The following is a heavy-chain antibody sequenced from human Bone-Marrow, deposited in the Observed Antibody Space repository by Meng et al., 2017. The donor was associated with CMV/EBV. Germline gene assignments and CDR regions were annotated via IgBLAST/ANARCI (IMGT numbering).Heavy chain of an antibody. CDR2: INWNGGST. Sequence: GESLKISCAASGFTFDDYAMHWVRQTPGKGLEWVSGINWNGGSTGYADSVKGRFTISRDNAKNSLYLQMNSLRAEDTALYYCAKERGYSYGSFDYWGQGTLVTVSS. CDR3: AKERGYSYGSFDY. J-gene: IGHJ4*02. CDR1: GFTFDDYA. D-gene: IGHD5-18*01. V-gene: IGHV3-20*04.